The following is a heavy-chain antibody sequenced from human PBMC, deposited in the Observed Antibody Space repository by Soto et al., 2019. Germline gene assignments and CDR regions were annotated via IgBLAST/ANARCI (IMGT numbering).Heavy chain of an antibody. J-gene: IGHJ4*02. D-gene: IGHD3-10*01. Sequence: EASVKVSCKASGYTFTSYGISWVRQAPGQGLEWMGWISAYNGNTNYAQRFQGRVTMTRDTAIRTAYMEVSSLRSDDTAVYYCARGRASGSYYLLDYWGQGTLVTVSS. CDR1: GYTFTSYG. CDR2: ISAYNGNT. CDR3: ARGRASGSYYLLDY. V-gene: IGHV1-18*04.